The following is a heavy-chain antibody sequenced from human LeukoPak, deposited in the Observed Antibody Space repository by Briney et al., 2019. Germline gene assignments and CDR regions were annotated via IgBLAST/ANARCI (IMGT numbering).Heavy chain of an antibody. V-gene: IGHV3-23*01. J-gene: IGHJ5*02. CDR1: GFTFSSYA. CDR2: ISGSGGST. Sequence: GGSLRLSCAASGFTFSSYAMSWVRQAPGKGLEWVSAISGSGGSTYYADSVKGRFTISRDNSKNTLYLQMNSLRAEDTAVYYCAKFPTYYYDSSGYYHWGQGTLVTVSS. D-gene: IGHD3-22*01. CDR3: AKFPTYYYDSSGYYH.